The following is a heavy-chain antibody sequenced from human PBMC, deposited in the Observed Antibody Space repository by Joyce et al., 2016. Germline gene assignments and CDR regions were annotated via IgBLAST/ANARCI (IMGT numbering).Heavy chain of an antibody. D-gene: IGHD6-6*01. V-gene: IGHV1-2*06. Sequence: QVQLVQSGAEVKKPGASVKVSCKASGYTFTGYYMHWVRQAPGQGLEWMGRINPNSGGRNYAQKFQGRVSMTRDTPIRTAYMELSRLRSDDTAVYYCARGYSSSSDGYYYYYYYMDVWGKGTTVTVSS. CDR3: ARGYSSSSDGYYYYYYYMDV. CDR2: INPNSGGR. J-gene: IGHJ6*03. CDR1: GYTFTGYY.